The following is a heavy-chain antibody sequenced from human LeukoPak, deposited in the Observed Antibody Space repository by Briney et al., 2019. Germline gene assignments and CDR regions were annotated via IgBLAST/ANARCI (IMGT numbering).Heavy chain of an antibody. CDR2: IDQDGSDK. Sequence: AGGSLRLSCAASGFTLSDFWMSWVRQAPGKGLEWVANIDQDGSDKNYVGSVKGRFTISRDDAKNSLFLQMNSLRAEDTAVYYCARNSGSYYEWSSMGIWGQGTMVTVSS. V-gene: IGHV3-7*01. CDR3: ARNSGSYYEWSSMGI. J-gene: IGHJ3*02. D-gene: IGHD1-26*01. CDR1: GFTLSDFW.